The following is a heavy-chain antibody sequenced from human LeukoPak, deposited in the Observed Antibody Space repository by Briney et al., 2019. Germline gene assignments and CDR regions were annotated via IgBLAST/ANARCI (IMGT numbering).Heavy chain of an antibody. D-gene: IGHD1-26*01. J-gene: IGHJ4*02. V-gene: IGHV1-18*01. CDR1: GYIFTSYG. CDR2: ISANNDNT. Sequence: GASVKVSCKASGYIFTSYGISWVRQAPGQGLEWMGWISANNDNTNYAQKFQGRVTMTTDTYTSTAYMALRSLRSDDTAVYYCARENNPGSYSEIGDFDYWGQGTLVTVSS. CDR3: ARENNPGSYSEIGDFDY.